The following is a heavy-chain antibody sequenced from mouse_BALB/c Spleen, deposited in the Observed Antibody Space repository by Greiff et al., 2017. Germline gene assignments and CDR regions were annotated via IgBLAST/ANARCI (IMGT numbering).Heavy chain of an antibody. V-gene: IGHV5-12-2*01. J-gene: IGHJ1*01. CDR1: GFTFSSYT. CDR2: ISNGGGST. D-gene: IGHD4-1*01. CDR3: ARRGAGTLYWYFDV. Sequence: EVKLVESGGGLVQPGGSLKLSCAASGFTFSSYTMSWVRQTPEKRLEWVAYISNGGGSTYYPDTVKGRFTISRDNAKNTLYLQMSSLRSEDTAMYYCARRGAGTLYWYFDVWGAGTTVTVSS.